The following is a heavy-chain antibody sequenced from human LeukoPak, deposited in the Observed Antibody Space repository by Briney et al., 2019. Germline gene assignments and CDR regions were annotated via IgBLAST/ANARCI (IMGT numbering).Heavy chain of an antibody. Sequence: SETLSLTCSVSGGSLSSYYWSWIRQPPGKGLEWIGYISYSGSTNSTPSLTSRVTLSVDTSKNQFSLKLSSVTAADTACNYGARYTNRPVERRRGACAFDVWGQGTMVTVS. D-gene: IGHD1-26*01. V-gene: IGHV4-59*01. CDR3: ARYTNRPVERRRGACAFDV. CDR2: ISYSGST. J-gene: IGHJ3*01. CDR1: GGSLSSYY.